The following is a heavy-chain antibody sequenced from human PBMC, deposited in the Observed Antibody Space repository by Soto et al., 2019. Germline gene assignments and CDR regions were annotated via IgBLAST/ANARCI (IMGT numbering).Heavy chain of an antibody. J-gene: IGHJ4*02. V-gene: IGHV3-74*01. Sequence: VPLVESGGGSVQPGGSLRLSCVASGITFSGYWMHWVRQVPGKGLVWVARVDSAGSGTSYADSVKGRFTISRDNAKNTLSLQVDSLRVEGTAVYYCATVFEHWGEGIPVTVSA. CDR1: GITFSGYW. CDR3: ATVFEH. CDR2: VDSAGSGT.